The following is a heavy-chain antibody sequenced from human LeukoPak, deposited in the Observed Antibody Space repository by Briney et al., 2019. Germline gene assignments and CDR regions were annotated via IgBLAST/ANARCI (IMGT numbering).Heavy chain of an antibody. CDR3: ARGDDSGYYDYFDY. J-gene: IGHJ4*02. V-gene: IGHV3-23*01. CDR2: ISGTGSAT. CDR1: AFTFSTYT. Sequence: PGGSLRLSCAASAFTFSTYTMTWIRQTPGKGLEWVSTISGTGSATYYADSVKGRFTISRDFSKNTVFLHMNSLRAEDTAMYYCARGDDSGYYDYFDYWGQGALVTVSS. D-gene: IGHD3-22*01.